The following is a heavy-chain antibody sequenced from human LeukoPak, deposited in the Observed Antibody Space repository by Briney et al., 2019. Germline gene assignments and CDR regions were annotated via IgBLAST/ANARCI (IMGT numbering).Heavy chain of an antibody. Sequence: SETLSLTCTVSGYSISSGYYWGWIRQPPGKGLEWIGEINHSGSTNYNPSLKSRVTISVDTSKNQFSLKLSSVTAADTAVYYCARGRIYSSSSVDYWGQGTLVTVSS. D-gene: IGHD6-6*01. J-gene: IGHJ4*02. V-gene: IGHV4-38-2*02. CDR3: ARGRIYSSSSVDY. CDR2: INHSGST. CDR1: GYSISSGYY.